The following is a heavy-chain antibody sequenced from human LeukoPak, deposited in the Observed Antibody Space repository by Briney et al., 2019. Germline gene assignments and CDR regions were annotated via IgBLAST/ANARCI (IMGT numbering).Heavy chain of an antibody. CDR3: ARGNGRRDWFDP. Sequence: SETLSLTCTVSGGSISSYYWSWIRQPPGKGLEWIGYIYYSGSTNYNPSLKSRVTISVDTSKNQFSLKLSSVTAADTAVYYCARGNGRRDWFDPWGQGTLVTVSS. CDR1: GGSISSYY. V-gene: IGHV4-59*01. J-gene: IGHJ5*02. D-gene: IGHD2-8*01. CDR2: IYYSGST.